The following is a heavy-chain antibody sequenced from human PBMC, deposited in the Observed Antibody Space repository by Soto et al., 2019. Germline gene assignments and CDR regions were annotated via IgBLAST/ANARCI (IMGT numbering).Heavy chain of an antibody. CDR3: ARDRMVRGGYYYYYGMDV. J-gene: IGHJ6*02. Sequence: QVQLVQSGAEVKKPGSSVKVSCKASGGTFSSYAISWVRQAPGQGLEWMGGIIPIFGTANYAQKFQGRVPITADDSTSTAYVELSSLGSEDTAVYYCARDRMVRGGYYYYYGMDVWGQGTTVTVSS. CDR1: GGTFSSYA. CDR2: IIPIFGTA. V-gene: IGHV1-69*12. D-gene: IGHD3-10*01.